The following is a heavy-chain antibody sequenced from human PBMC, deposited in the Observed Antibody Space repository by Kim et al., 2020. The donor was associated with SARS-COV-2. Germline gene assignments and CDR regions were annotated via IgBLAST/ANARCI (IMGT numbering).Heavy chain of an antibody. CDR1: GFSFSTYY. CDR3: GKDVTLGSGYYDFDY. J-gene: IGHJ4*02. V-gene: IGHV3-23*01. CDR2: ISGSGGAT. Sequence: GGSLRLSCAASGFSFSTYYMTWVRQPPGKGLEWVSSISGSGGATHYADSVKGRFSVSRDNSRITVFLQMNSLGADDTAVYYCGKDVTLGSGYYDFDYGGQGTLVTVTS. D-gene: IGHD3-3*01.